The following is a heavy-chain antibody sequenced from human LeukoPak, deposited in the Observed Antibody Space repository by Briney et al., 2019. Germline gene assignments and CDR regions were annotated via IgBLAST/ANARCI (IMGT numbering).Heavy chain of an antibody. CDR3: ARSLAYCGGDCYSDY. CDR1: GYTFTGYY. D-gene: IGHD2-21*02. Sequence: GASVKVSCKASGYTFTGYYMHWLRQAPGQGLEWMGWINPNSGGTNYAQKFQGRVTMTRDTSISTAYMELSRLRSDDTAVYYCARSLAYCGGDCYSDYWGQGTLVTVSS. J-gene: IGHJ4*02. CDR2: INPNSGGT. V-gene: IGHV1-2*02.